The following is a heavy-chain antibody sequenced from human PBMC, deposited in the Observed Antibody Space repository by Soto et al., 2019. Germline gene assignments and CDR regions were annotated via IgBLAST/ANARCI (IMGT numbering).Heavy chain of an antibody. D-gene: IGHD6-13*01. V-gene: IGHV1-2*02. CDR3: ARDLLKEYSSSWYHPGY. J-gene: IGHJ4*02. Sequence: ASVKVSCKASGYTFTGYYMHWVRQAPGQGLEWMGWINPNSGGTNYAQKFQGRVTMTRDTSISTAYMELSRLRSDDTAVYYCARDLLKEYSSSWYHPGYWGQGTLVTVSS. CDR2: INPNSGGT. CDR1: GYTFTGYY.